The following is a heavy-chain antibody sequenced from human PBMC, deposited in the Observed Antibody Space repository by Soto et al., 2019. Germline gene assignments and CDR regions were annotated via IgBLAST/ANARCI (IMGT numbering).Heavy chain of an antibody. CDR3: TTDLESVGYYGSGSRYFYYGMDV. CDR2: IKSKTDGGTT. CDR1: GFTFSYAW. J-gene: IGHJ6*02. V-gene: IGHV3-15*01. Sequence: PGGSLRLSCAASGFTFSYAWMSWVRQAPGKGLEWVGRIKSKTDGGTTDYAAPVKGRFTISRDDSKNTLYLQMNSLKTEDTAAYYCTTDLESVGYYGSGSRYFYYGMDVWSQGTTVTVSS. D-gene: IGHD3-10*01.